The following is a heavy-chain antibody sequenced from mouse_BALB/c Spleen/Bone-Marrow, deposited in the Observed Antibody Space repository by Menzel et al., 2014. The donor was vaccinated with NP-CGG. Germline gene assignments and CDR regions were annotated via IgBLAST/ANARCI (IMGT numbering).Heavy chain of an antibody. Sequence: QVQLQQSGPGLVAPSQSLSITCTVSGYSLTGYGVNWVRQPPGKGLEWLGLIWGDGRTDYNSVLKSRLSVSKDNSKSQVFLKMNSLQTDDTARYYCARNTYAMDYWGQGTSVTVSS. CDR1: GYSLTGYG. D-gene: IGHD2-1*01. V-gene: IGHV2-6-7*01. J-gene: IGHJ4*01. CDR2: IWGDGRT. CDR3: ARNTYAMDY.